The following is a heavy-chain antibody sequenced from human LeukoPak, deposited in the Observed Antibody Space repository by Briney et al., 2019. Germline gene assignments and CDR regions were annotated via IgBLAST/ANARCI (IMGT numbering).Heavy chain of an antibody. Sequence: PSETLSLTCTVSGGSISSYYWSWIRQPPGKGLEWIGYIYSSGSTNYNPSLKSRVTISVDTSKNQFSLKLSSVTAADTAVYYCARLRFGELPYYYYYGMDVWGQGTTVTVSS. J-gene: IGHJ6*02. CDR2: IYSSGST. CDR3: ARLRFGELPYYYYYGMDV. CDR1: GGSISSYY. V-gene: IGHV4-59*08. D-gene: IGHD3-10*01.